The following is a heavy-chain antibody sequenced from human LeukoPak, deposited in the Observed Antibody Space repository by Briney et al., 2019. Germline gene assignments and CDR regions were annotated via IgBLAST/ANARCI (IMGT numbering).Heavy chain of an antibody. J-gene: IGHJ4*02. V-gene: IGHV4-59*01. CDR3: ARSITIFGEVQYYFDY. D-gene: IGHD3-3*01. CDR1: GGSISSYY. CDR2: IYYSGST. Sequence: SETLSLTCTVSGGSISSYYWSWIRQPPGKGLEWIGYIYYSGSTNYNPSLKSRVTISVDTSKNQFSLKLSSVTAADTAVYYCARSITIFGEVQYYFDYWGQGTLVTVSS.